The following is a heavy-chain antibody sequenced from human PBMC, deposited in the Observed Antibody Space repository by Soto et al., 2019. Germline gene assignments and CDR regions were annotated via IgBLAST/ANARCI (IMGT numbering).Heavy chain of an antibody. D-gene: IGHD2-15*01. CDR1: GFTFSSYW. CDR2: INGDGSTT. V-gene: IGHV3-74*03. CDR3: ARDPDISGGLHYYISMDV. Sequence: EVQLVESGGGIVQPGGSLRLSCAASGFTFSSYWMHWVRQAPGKGLVWVSRINGDGSTTKYAESVTGRFTMSRDNAKNTLYLQMNSLRAEDTAVFYCARDPDISGGLHYYISMDVWGRGTTVTVSS. J-gene: IGHJ6*03.